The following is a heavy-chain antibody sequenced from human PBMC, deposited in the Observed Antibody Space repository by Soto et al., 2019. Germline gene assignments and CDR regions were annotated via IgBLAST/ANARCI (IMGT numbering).Heavy chain of an antibody. D-gene: IGHD6-13*01. J-gene: IGHJ4*02. CDR3: ARVHSSSYHYFNY. CDR2: INAGGGYT. V-gene: IGHV1-46*01. CDR1: GYIFSNYY. Sequence: GASVKVSCKASGYIFSNYYMHWVRQAPGQGLEWMGTINAGGGYTTYAQRFQGRVTMTRDTSTSTVSMELSSLRYEDTAVYYCARVHSSSYHYFNYWGQGTLVTVSS.